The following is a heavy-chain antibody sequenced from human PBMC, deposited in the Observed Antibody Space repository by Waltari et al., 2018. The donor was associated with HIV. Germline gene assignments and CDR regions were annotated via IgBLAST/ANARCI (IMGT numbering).Heavy chain of an antibody. Sequence: QVQLVQSGAEVKQPGASVMSSATPSGYTFSGYYMHWVRQAPGQGLEWMGWINPNSGGTNDAQKFQGRVTMTSDTSISTAYMELSRLRSDDTAVYYCARAAAGGNWFDPWGQGTLVTVSS. CDR3: ARAAAGGNWFDP. J-gene: IGHJ5*02. CDR1: GYTFSGYY. V-gene: IGHV1-2*02. CDR2: INPNSGGT. D-gene: IGHD1-26*01.